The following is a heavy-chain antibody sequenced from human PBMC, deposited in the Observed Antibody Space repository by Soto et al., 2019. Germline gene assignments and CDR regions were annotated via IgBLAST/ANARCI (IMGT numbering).Heavy chain of an antibody. V-gene: IGHV3-33*01. CDR2: IWYDGSNK. CDR3: ASPASGRDCSGGSCYSGDY. Sequence: QVQLVESGGGVVQPGRSLRLSCAASGFIFSSYGMHWVRQAPGKGLEWVAVIWYDGSNKYYADSVKGRFTISRDNSKNTLYLQMNSLRAEDTAVYYCASPASGRDCSGGSCYSGDYWGQGTLVTVSS. D-gene: IGHD2-15*01. J-gene: IGHJ4*02. CDR1: GFIFSSYG.